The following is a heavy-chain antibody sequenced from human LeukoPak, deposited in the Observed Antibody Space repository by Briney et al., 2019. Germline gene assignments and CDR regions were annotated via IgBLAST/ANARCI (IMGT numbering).Heavy chain of an antibody. Sequence: SETLSLTCTVSGGSISSGDYYWSWIRQPPGKGLEWIGYIYYSGSTYYNPSLKSRVTISVDTSKNQFSLKLSSVTVADTGVYYCARDRGMAGYFDYWGQGTLVTVSS. CDR3: ARDRGMAGYFDY. J-gene: IGHJ4*02. CDR2: IYYSGST. D-gene: IGHD6-13*01. V-gene: IGHV4-30-4*08. CDR1: GGSISSGDYY.